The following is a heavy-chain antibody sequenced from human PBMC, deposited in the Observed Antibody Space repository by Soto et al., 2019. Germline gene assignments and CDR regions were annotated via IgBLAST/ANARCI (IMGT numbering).Heavy chain of an antibody. CDR1: GGNFSKYA. CDR2: IIPFFQAP. Sequence: SVKVSCKASGGNFSKYAISWVRQAPGQGLEWMGGIIPFFQAPNYAQRFQGRVTITADESTTTVYMEMSSLRSEDTALYYCAKLRIQTHPRVGMDLWGQGTTATVSS. V-gene: IGHV1-69*13. J-gene: IGHJ6*02. CDR3: AKLRIQTHPRVGMDL. D-gene: IGHD5-18*01.